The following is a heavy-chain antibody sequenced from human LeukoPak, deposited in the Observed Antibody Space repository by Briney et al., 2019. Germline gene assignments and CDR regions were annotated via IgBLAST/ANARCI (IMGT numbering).Heavy chain of an antibody. CDR3: ARRRYCSSTSCYEIDY. Sequence: ASVKVSCKASGGTFSSYAISWVRQAPGQGLEWMGRIIPILGIANYAQKFQGRVTITADKSTSTAYMELSSLRSEETAVYYCARRRYCSSTSCYEIDYWGQGTLVTVSS. D-gene: IGHD2-2*01. J-gene: IGHJ4*02. V-gene: IGHV1-69*04. CDR1: GGTFSSYA. CDR2: IIPILGIA.